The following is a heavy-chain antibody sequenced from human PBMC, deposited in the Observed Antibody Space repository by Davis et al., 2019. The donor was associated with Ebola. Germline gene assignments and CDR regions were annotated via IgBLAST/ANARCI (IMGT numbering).Heavy chain of an antibody. Sequence: MPSETLSLTCAVYGGSFSGYYWSWIRQPPGKELEWIGEINHSGSTNYNPSLKSRVTISVDTSKNQFSLKLSSVTAADTAVYYCARDRVLRYFDWSGASDAFDIWGQGTMVTVSS. CDR1: GGSFSGYY. D-gene: IGHD3-9*01. CDR3: ARDRVLRYFDWSGASDAFDI. J-gene: IGHJ3*02. V-gene: IGHV4-34*01. CDR2: INHSGST.